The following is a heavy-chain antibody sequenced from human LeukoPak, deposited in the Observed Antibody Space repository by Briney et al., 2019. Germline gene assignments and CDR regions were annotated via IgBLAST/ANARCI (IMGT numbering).Heavy chain of an antibody. D-gene: IGHD3-16*02. V-gene: IGHV1-18*04. CDR2: ISAYNGNT. CDR3: ARDDYVWGSYRYWDY. J-gene: IGHJ4*02. Sequence: ASVKVSCKASGYTFTSYGISWVRQAPGQGLEWMGWISAYNGNTNYAQKLQGRVTMTTDTSTSTAYMELRSLRSDDTAVYYCARDDYVWGSYRYWDYWGQGTLVTASS. CDR1: GYTFTSYG.